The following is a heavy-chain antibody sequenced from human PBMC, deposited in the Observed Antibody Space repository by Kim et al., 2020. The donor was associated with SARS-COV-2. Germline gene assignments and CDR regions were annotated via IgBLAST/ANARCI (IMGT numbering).Heavy chain of an antibody. CDR2: INAGNGNT. Sequence: ASVKVSCKASGYTFTSYAMHWVRQAPGQRLEWMGWINAGNGNTKYSQKFQGRVTITRDTSASTAYMELSSLRSEDTAVYYCARASRITGTTTMGPGDYWGQGTLVTVSS. V-gene: IGHV1-3*01. J-gene: IGHJ4*02. CDR1: GYTFTSYA. D-gene: IGHD1-7*01. CDR3: ARASRITGTTTMGPGDY.